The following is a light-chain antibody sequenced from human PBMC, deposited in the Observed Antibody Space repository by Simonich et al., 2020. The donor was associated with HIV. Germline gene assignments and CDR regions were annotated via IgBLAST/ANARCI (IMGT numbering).Light chain of an antibody. CDR1: TGAVTSGYY. Sequence: QTVVTQEPSLTVSPGGTVTLTCSSSTGAVTSGYYPNWFQQKPGQAPRALIYSTSNTRSGTPARFSGSLLGGKAALTLSGVQPEDEAEYYCLLYYGGAQVFGGGTKLTVL. V-gene: IGLV7-43*01. CDR3: LLYYGGAQV. CDR2: STS. J-gene: IGLJ3*02.